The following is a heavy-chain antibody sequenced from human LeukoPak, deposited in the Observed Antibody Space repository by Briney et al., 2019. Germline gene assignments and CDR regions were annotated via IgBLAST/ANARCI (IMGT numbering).Heavy chain of an antibody. D-gene: IGHD4-17*01. J-gene: IGHJ4*02. V-gene: IGHV4-34*01. Sequence: PETLSLTCAVYGGSFCGYYWSWIRQPPGKGLEWIGEINHSGSTNYNPSLKSRVTISVDRSKNQFSLKLSSVTAADTAVYYCASLYGDYVFGYWGQGTLVTVSS. CDR2: INHSGST. CDR3: ASLYGDYVFGY. CDR1: GGSFCGYY.